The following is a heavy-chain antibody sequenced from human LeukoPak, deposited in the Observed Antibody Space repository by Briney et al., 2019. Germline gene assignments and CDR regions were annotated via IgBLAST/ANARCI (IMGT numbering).Heavy chain of an antibody. CDR3: ARGPLRSGYYRPNWFDP. Sequence: SETLSLTCTVSGGSISSYYWSWIRQPPGKGLEWIGEINHSGGTNYNPSLKSRVTISVDTSKNQFSLKLRSVTSADTAVYYCARGPLRSGYYRPNWFDPWGQGTLVTVSS. D-gene: IGHD3-3*01. CDR1: GGSISSYY. J-gene: IGHJ5*02. V-gene: IGHV4-34*01. CDR2: INHSGGT.